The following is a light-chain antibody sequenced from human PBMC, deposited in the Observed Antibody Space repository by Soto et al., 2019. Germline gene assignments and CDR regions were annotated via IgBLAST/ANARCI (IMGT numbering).Light chain of an antibody. CDR3: SSYTSSSTLVV. V-gene: IGLV2-14*01. J-gene: IGLJ2*01. CDR1: SSDVGGYNY. Sequence: QSALTQPASVSGSPGQSITISCTGTSSDVGGYNYVSWYQQHPGKAPKFMIYEVSNRPSGVSIRFSGSKSGNTASLTISGLQAEDVADYYCSSYTSSSTLVVFGGGTKVTVL. CDR2: EVS.